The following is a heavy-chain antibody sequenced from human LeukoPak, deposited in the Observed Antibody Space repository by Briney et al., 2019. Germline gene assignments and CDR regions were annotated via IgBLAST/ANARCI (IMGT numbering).Heavy chain of an antibody. CDR3: ARSSPHDSSGYYYDQIPPFDY. CDR2: IYYSGST. D-gene: IGHD3-22*01. Sequence: ESSETLSLTCTVSGGSISSSSYYWGWIRQPPGKGLEWIGSIYYSGSTYYNPSLKSRVTISVDTSKNQFSLKLSSVTAADTAVYYCARSSPHDSSGYYYDQIPPFDYWGQGTLVTVSS. J-gene: IGHJ4*02. V-gene: IGHV4-39*01. CDR1: GGSISSSSYY.